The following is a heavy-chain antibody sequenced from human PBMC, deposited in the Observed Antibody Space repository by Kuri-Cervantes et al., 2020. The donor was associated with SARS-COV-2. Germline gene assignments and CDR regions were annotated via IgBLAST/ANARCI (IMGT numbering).Heavy chain of an antibody. CDR2: IYHSGST. D-gene: IGHD6-6*01. V-gene: IGHV4-38-2*01. J-gene: IGHJ4*02. CDR1: GSSISSGYY. Sequence: SETLSLTCAVSGSSISSGYYWGWIRQPPGKGLEWIGSIYHSGSTYYNPSLKSRVTISVDTSKNQFSLKLSSVTAADTAVYYCARLSSIAAPTDYWGQGTLVTVSS. CDR3: ARLSSIAAPTDY.